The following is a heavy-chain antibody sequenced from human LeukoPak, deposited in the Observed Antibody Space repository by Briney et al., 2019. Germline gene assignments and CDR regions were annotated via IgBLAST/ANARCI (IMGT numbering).Heavy chain of an antibody. D-gene: IGHD3-22*01. CDR1: GFTFSSYG. CDR3: AKDGYDSVLTGY. CDR2: ISYDGSNK. V-gene: IGHV3-30*18. J-gene: IGHJ4*02. Sequence: GGSLRLSCAVSGFTFSSYGMHWVRQAPGKGLEWVAVISYDGSNKYYADSVKGRFTISRDNSKNTLYLQMNSLRAEDTAVYYCAKDGYDSVLTGYWGQGTLVTVSS.